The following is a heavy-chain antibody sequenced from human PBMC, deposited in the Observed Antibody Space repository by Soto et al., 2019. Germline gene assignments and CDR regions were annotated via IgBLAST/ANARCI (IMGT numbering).Heavy chain of an antibody. Sequence: PGGSLRLSCAASGFSFSISSMNWVRQAPGKGLEWVSSISGTSDYISYADSVKGRFTISRDNAKNSLYLQMNSLRAEDTAVYYCAKEKISTSCCNWFDPWGQGTLVTVSS. J-gene: IGHJ5*02. D-gene: IGHD2-2*01. CDR1: GFSFSISS. CDR3: AKEKISTSCCNWFDP. V-gene: IGHV3-21*04. CDR2: ISGTSDYI.